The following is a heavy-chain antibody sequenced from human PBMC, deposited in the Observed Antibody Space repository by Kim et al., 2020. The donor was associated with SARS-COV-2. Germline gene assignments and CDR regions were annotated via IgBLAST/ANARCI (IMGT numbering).Heavy chain of an antibody. CDR1: GYTFTSYY. CDR3: ARDRFPNYYDSLGHFDY. J-gene: IGHJ4*02. D-gene: IGHD3-22*01. Sequence: ASVKVSCKASGYTFTSYYMHWVRQAPGQGLEWMGIINPSGGSTSYAQKFQGRVTMTRDTSTSTVYMELSSLRSEDTAVYYCARDRFPNYYDSLGHFDYWGQGTLVTVSS. V-gene: IGHV1-46*01. CDR2: INPSGGST.